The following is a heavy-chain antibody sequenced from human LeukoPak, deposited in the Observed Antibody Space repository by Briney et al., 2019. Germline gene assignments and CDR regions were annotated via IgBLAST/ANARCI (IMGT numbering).Heavy chain of an antibody. V-gene: IGHV4-34*01. CDR1: GGSFSGYY. CDR2: INHSGST. J-gene: IGHJ6*02. CDR3: ARDLTPVVPAAMRTYYYYYYGMDV. D-gene: IGHD2-2*01. Sequence: SETLSLTCAVYGGSFSGYYWSWIRQPPGKGLEWIGEINHSGSTNYNPSLKSRVTISVDTSKNQFSLKLSSVTAADTAVYYCARDLTPVVPAAMRTYYYYYYGMDVWGQGTTVTVSS.